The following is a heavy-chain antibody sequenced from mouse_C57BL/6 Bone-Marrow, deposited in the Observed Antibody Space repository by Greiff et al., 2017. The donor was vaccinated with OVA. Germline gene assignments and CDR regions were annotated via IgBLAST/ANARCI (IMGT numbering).Heavy chain of an antibody. CDR3: ARWLLGPY. V-gene: IGHV1-64*01. J-gene: IGHJ2*01. CDR2: IHPDSGST. CDR1: GYTFTSYW. D-gene: IGHD2-3*01. Sequence: QVQLQQPGAELVKPGASVKLSCKASGYTFTSYWMHWVKQRPGQGLEWIGMIHPDSGSTNYNEKFKGKATLTVDKSSSTAYMQLSSLTSEDSAVYYCARWLLGPYWGQGTTLTVSS.